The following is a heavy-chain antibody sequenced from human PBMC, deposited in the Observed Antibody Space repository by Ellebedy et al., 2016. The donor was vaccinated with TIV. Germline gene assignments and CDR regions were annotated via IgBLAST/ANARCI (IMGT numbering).Heavy chain of an antibody. D-gene: IGHD4-11*01. Sequence: PGGSLRLSCSASGFTFSTYTMHWVRQAPGKGLKSVSAISPNGDITKYTDSVKGRFTISRDNSKNTLYLQVSGLRPEDTAVYYCVKDRGDYSVDYWGQGTLVTVSS. CDR2: ISPNGDIT. V-gene: IGHV3-64D*06. J-gene: IGHJ4*02. CDR1: GFTFSTYT. CDR3: VKDRGDYSVDY.